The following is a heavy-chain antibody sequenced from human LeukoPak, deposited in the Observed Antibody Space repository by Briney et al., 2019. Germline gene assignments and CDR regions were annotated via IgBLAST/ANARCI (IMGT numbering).Heavy chain of an antibody. CDR3: ARVMDSGWYSGFDY. CDR1: GYTFTSYG. D-gene: IGHD6-19*01. J-gene: IGHJ4*02. CDR2: IIPIFGTA. Sequence: SVKVSCKASGYTFTSYGISWVRQAPGQGLEWMGGIIPIFGTANYAQKFQGRVTITADESTSTAYMELSSLRSEDTAVYYCARVMDSGWYSGFDYWGQGTLVTVSS. V-gene: IGHV1-69*13.